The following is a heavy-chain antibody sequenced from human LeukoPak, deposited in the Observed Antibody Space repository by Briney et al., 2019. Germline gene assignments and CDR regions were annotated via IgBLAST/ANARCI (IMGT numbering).Heavy chain of an antibody. CDR3: ARAGGQQQHYY. V-gene: IGHV1-18*01. Sequence: ASVKVSCKASAYTFTNYAISWVRQAPGQGLEWMGWISAYNGNTNYAQKVQGRVSMTTDTSTSTAYMELRSLRSDDTAVYYCARAGGQQQHYYWGQVTLVTVSS. CDR1: AYTFTNYA. CDR2: ISAYNGNT. D-gene: IGHD6-13*01. J-gene: IGHJ4*02.